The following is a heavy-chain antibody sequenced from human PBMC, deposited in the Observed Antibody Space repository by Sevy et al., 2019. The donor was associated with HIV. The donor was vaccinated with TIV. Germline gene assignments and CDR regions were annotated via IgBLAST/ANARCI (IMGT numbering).Heavy chain of an antibody. J-gene: IGHJ4*02. CDR3: AREENRELGTIPLDS. D-gene: IGHD7-27*01. V-gene: IGHV3-48*02. CDR1: GFTFSHHN. CDR2: ISKSGSTT. Sequence: GGSLRLSCAASGFTFSHHNMNWVRQAPGKGLEWISNISKSGSTTYFVDSVRGRFTISRDNAKNSLFLEMHSLTDEDTAVYYCAREENRELGTIPLDSWGRGIQVTVSS.